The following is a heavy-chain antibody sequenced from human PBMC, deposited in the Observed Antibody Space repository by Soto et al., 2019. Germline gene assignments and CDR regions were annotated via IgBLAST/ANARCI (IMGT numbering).Heavy chain of an antibody. J-gene: IGHJ4*02. CDR1: GFALTSYS. V-gene: IGHV3-23*01. Sequence: GSLRLSCAASGFALTSYSMTWVRQAPGRGLEWVAVMSGSGVGTEYADSVKGRLTISRDNSKNTLYLQMSGLRVEDSAVYYCAKDRYCSATSCQDFGSWGQGTLVTVSS. D-gene: IGHD2-2*01. CDR2: MSGSGVGT. CDR3: AKDRYCSATSCQDFGS.